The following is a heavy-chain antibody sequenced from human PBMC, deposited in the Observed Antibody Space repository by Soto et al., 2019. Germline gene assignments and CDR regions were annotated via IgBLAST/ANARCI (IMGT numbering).Heavy chain of an antibody. CDR1: GFTFSSYG. CDR3: ARELSSPIYDFWSGLYGMDV. D-gene: IGHD3-3*01. V-gene: IGHV3-33*01. J-gene: IGHJ6*02. Sequence: GGSLRLSCAASGFTFSSYGMHWVRQAPGKGLEWVAVIWYDGSNKYYADSVKGRFTISRDNSKNTLYPQMNSLRAEDTAVYYCARELSSPIYDFWSGLYGMDVWGQGTTVTVSS. CDR2: IWYDGSNK.